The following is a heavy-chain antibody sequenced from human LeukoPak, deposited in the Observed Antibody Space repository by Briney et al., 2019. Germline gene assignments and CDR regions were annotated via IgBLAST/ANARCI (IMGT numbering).Heavy chain of an antibody. D-gene: IGHD5-18*01. J-gene: IGHJ5*02. CDR3: ARANSYGYNNWFDP. V-gene: IGHV1-2*02. CDR1: GYTFTGYY. CDR2: INPNSGGT. Sequence: ASVKVCCKASGYTFTGYYMHWVRQAPGQGLEWMGWINPNSGGTNYAQKFQGRVTMTRDTSISTAYMELSRLRSDDTAAYYCARANSYGYNNWFDPWGQGTLVTVSS.